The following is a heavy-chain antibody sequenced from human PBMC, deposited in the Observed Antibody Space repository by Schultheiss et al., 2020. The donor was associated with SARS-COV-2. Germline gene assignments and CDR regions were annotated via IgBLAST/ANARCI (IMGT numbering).Heavy chain of an antibody. CDR1: GFTFITHG. CDR2: IRYDGSDK. J-gene: IGHJ5*01. D-gene: IGHD2-15*01. Sequence: GGSLRLSCAASGFTFITHGMHWVRQAPGKGLEWVAFIRYDGSDKLYADSVKGRFIISRDNSNNTLYLQMSSLRAEDTAVYFCARGVSDSCYSALDSWGPGTLVTVSS. V-gene: IGHV3-30*02. CDR3: ARGVSDSCYSALDS.